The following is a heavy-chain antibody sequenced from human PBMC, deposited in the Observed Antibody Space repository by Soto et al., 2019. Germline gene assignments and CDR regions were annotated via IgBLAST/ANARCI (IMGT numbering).Heavy chain of an antibody. D-gene: IGHD4-17*01. CDR3: AKVFGYDYGDYPHGAFDI. Sequence: GGSLRLSCAASGFTFSSYAMSWVRQAPGKGLEWVSAISGSGGSTYYADSVKGRFTISRDNSKNTLYLQMNSLRAEDTAVYYCAKVFGYDYGDYPHGAFDIWGQGTMVTVSS. J-gene: IGHJ3*02. CDR1: GFTFSSYA. CDR2: ISGSGGST. V-gene: IGHV3-23*01.